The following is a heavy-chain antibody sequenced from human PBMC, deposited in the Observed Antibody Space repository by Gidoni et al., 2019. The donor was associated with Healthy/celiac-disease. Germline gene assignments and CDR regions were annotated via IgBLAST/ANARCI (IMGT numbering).Heavy chain of an antibody. J-gene: IGHJ4*02. CDR3: ARMPPGNCSGGSCYSGYFDY. V-gene: IGHV2-70*01. D-gene: IGHD2-15*01. CDR1: GFSLSTSGMC. Sequence: QVTLRESGPALVKPTQTLTLTCTFSGFSLSTSGMCVSWIRQPPGKALEWLALIDWDDDKYYSTSLKTRLTISKDTSKNQVVFTMTNMDPVDTATYYCARMPPGNCSGGSCYSGYFDYWGQGTLVTVSS. CDR2: IDWDDDK.